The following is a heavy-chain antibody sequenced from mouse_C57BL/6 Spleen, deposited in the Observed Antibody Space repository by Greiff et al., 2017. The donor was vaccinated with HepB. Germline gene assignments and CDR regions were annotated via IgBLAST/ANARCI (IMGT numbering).Heavy chain of an antibody. CDR2: IDPSDSYT. CDR3: ARSGRTGRYFDV. J-gene: IGHJ1*03. CDR1: GYTFTSYW. V-gene: IGHV1-50*01. Sequence: VQLQQPGAELVKPGASVKLSCKASGYTFTSYWRQWVKQRPGQGLEWIGEIDPSDSYTNYNQKFKGKATLTVDTATSTAYMQLNSLTSEDSAVYYCARSGRTGRYFDVWGTGTTVTVSS. D-gene: IGHD4-1*01.